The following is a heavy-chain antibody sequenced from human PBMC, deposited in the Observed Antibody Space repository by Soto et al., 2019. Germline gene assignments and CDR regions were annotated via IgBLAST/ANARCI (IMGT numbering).Heavy chain of an antibody. Sequence: QLQLQESGPGLVKPSETLSLTCTVSGGSISSSNYYWGWIRQPPGKGLEWIGSIYYSGSTYYNPSLKRLVTISVDTSKNQFSLKLSSVTAADTAVYYCARSSSGSYFDYWGQGTLVTVSS. D-gene: IGHD1-26*01. V-gene: IGHV4-39*01. CDR2: IYYSGST. CDR1: GGSISSSNYY. CDR3: ARSSSGSYFDY. J-gene: IGHJ4*02.